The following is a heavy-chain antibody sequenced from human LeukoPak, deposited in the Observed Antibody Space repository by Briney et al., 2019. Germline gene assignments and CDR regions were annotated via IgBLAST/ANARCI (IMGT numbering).Heavy chain of an antibody. CDR2: IYHSGST. J-gene: IGHJ4*02. CDR1: GGSISSSNW. D-gene: IGHD3-22*01. V-gene: IGHV4-4*02. Sequence: SGTLSLTCAVSGGSISSSNWWSWVRQPPGEGLEWIGEIYHSGSTNYNPSLKSRVTISVDKSKNQFSLKLSSVTAADTAVYYCARVGTDYYDSSGSYDYWGQGTLVTVSS. CDR3: ARVGTDYYDSSGSYDY.